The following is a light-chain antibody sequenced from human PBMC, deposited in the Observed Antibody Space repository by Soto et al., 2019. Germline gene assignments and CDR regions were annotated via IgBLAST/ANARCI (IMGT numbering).Light chain of an antibody. CDR2: SAS. CDR1: QGIGIY. Sequence: DIEMTQSPSSLSSSLGDRVTITCRASQGIGIYLAWYQQKPGHVPKLLISSASTMQSGVPSRFSGSGSETDFTLTISSLQPEDVATYYCQKYYSSPRTFGQGTRVEI. V-gene: IGKV1-27*01. J-gene: IGKJ1*01. CDR3: QKYYSSPRT.